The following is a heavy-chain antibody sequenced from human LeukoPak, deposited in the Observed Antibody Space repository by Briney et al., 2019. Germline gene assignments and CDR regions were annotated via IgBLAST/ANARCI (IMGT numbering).Heavy chain of an antibody. D-gene: IGHD1-26*01. CDR3: AKDLRVSLVVGLNDY. CDR1: GYTFTSYY. V-gene: IGHV1-46*01. J-gene: IGHJ4*02. Sequence: GASVKVSCKASGYTFTSYYMHWVRQAPGQGLEWMGIINPSGGSTSYAQKFQGRVTMTRDTSTSTVYMELSSLRSEDTAVYYCAKDLRVSLVVGLNDYWGQGTLVTVSS. CDR2: INPSGGST.